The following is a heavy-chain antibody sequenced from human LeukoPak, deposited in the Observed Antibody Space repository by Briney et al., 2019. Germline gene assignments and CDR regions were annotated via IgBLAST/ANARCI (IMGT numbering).Heavy chain of an antibody. CDR3: AREAQYDFWSGYLDY. D-gene: IGHD3-3*01. J-gene: IGHJ4*02. Sequence: SETLSLTCTASGGSISSGGYYWSWIRQHPGKGLEWIGYIYYSGSTYYNPSLKSRVTISVDTSKNQFSLKLSSVTAADTAVYYCAREAQYDFWSGYLDYWGQGTLVTVSS. V-gene: IGHV4-31*03. CDR2: IYYSGST. CDR1: GGSISSGGYY.